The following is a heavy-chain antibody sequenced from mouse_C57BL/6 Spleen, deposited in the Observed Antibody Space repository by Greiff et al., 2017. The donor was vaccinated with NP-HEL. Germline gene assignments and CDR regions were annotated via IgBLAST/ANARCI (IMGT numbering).Heavy chain of an antibody. CDR2: INPYNGGT. Sequence: EVKLQESGPVLVKPGASVKMSCKASGYTFTDYYMNWVKQSHGKSLEWIGVINPYNGGTSYNQKFKGKATLTVDKSSSTAYMELNSLTSEDSAVYYCARDGSSDYWGQGTTLTVSS. J-gene: IGHJ2*01. CDR3: ARDGSSDY. V-gene: IGHV1-19*01. CDR1: GYTFTDYY. D-gene: IGHD1-1*01.